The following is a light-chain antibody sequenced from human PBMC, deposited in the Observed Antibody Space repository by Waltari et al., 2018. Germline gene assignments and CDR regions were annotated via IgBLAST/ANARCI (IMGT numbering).Light chain of an antibody. CDR2: AAS. CDR3: QHLGRAPLT. Sequence: DIQVTQSPSFLSASVGGRITIPCRASRGISRYLAWYHHKPGKDPKTLIYAASTLQSGVPSRFSGSGAGTEFTLTISSLEPEDFATYYCQHLGRAPLTFGGGTKVEI. V-gene: IGKV1-9*01. CDR1: RGISRY. J-gene: IGKJ4*02.